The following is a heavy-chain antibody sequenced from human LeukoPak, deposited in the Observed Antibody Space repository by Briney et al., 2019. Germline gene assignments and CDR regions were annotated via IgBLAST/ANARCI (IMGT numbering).Heavy chain of an antibody. J-gene: IGHJ5*02. CDR3: ATSYCGGDCRGNWFDP. D-gene: IGHD2-21*02. CDR1: GGSISSSSYY. Sequence: SETLSLTCTVSGGSISSSSYYWGWIRQPPGKGLEWIGTIYYSGSTYYNPSLKSRVTISVDTSKNQFSLKLSSVTATDTAVYYCATSYCGGDCRGNWFDPWGQGTLVTVSS. CDR2: IYYSGST. V-gene: IGHV4-39*01.